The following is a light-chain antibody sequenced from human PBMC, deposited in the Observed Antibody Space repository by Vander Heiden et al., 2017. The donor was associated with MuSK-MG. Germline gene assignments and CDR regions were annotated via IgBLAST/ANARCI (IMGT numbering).Light chain of an antibody. CDR3: QSYDGTLVV. CDR2: GNI. V-gene: IGLV1-40*01. Sequence: QSLLPQPPSLSGPPGQTVPVSCPRSSSNLWSGYDVHWYQQIPGTVPKLLIYGNINRPSGVPDRFSGSKSGTSASLASTGLQAEDEADYYCQSYDGTLVVFGGGTRLTVL. J-gene: IGLJ2*01. CDR1: SSNLWSGYD.